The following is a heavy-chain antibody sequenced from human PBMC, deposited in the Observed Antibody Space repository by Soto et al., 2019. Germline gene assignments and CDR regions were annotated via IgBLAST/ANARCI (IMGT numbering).Heavy chain of an antibody. CDR3: ARSPRSIAAGGIDF. V-gene: IGHV4-4*02. Sequence: SETLSLTCTVSGASVSSPNLWTWVRQPPGKGLEWIGEIYHIGSTTFNPSLKSRVTVSVDKSKNHFSLKLSSVTAADTAVYYCARSPRSIAAGGIDFWGQGILVTVSS. J-gene: IGHJ4*01. CDR1: GASVSSPNL. CDR2: IYHIGST. D-gene: IGHD6-13*01.